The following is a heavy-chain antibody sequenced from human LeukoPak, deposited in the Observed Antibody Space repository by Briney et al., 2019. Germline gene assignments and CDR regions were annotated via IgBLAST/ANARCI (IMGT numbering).Heavy chain of an antibody. CDR2: IWYDGSNK. Sequence: PGRSLRLSCAASGFTFSSYAMHWVRQAPGKGLEWVAVIWYDGSNKYYADSVKGRFTISRDNSKNTLYLQMNSLRAEDTAVYYCARDMGSGRMWDYDSSGYLDYWGQGTLVTVSS. D-gene: IGHD3-22*01. V-gene: IGHV3-33*08. CDR3: ARDMGSGRMWDYDSSGYLDY. J-gene: IGHJ4*02. CDR1: GFTFSSYA.